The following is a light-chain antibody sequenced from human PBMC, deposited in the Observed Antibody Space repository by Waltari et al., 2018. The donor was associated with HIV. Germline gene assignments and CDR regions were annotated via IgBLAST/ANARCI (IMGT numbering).Light chain of an antibody. CDR1: QSVSSSY. Sequence: EIVLTQSPGTLSLSPGERATLSCRASQSVSSSYLAWYQQQPGQAPRLLIYGASSRATGIPDRFSGRGSGTDFTLTISRLEPEDFAVYYCQQYGSSPALTFGGGTKVEIK. CDR2: GAS. V-gene: IGKV3-20*01. CDR3: QQYGSSPALT. J-gene: IGKJ4*01.